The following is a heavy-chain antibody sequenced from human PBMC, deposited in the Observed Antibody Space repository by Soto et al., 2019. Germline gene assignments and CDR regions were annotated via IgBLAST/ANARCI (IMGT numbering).Heavy chain of an antibody. Sequence: GGSLRLSCGASGFTFSNYYMSWIRQAPGKGLEWVSYISSTGRTIYYADSVKGRFTVSRENAQNSLSLKLNSLRVEDTAVYYCARSYSSGWEFDYWGQGTQVTVSS. V-gene: IGHV3-11*01. J-gene: IGHJ4*02. D-gene: IGHD6-19*01. CDR1: GFTFSNYY. CDR3: ARSYSSGWEFDY. CDR2: ISSTGRTI.